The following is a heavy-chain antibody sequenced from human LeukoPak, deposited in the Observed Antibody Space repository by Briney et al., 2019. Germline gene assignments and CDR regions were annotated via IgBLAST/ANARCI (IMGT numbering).Heavy chain of an antibody. D-gene: IGHD3-22*01. CDR2: MYYSGST. CDR3: ARYYYDSSGYYYLDY. Sequence: PSETLSLTCTVSGGSIGSSSYYWGWIRQPPGKGLEWIGSMYYSGSTYYSPSLKSRVTISGDTSKSQFSLKLGSVTAVDTAVYYCARYYYDSSGYYYLDYWGQGTLVTVSS. CDR1: GGSIGSSSYY. V-gene: IGHV4-39*01. J-gene: IGHJ4*02.